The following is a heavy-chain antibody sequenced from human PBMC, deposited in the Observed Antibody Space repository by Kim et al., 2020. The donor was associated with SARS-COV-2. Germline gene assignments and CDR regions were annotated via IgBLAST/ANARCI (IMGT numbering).Heavy chain of an antibody. Sequence: GGSLRLSCAASGFTFSSYAMSWVRQAPGKGLEWVSAISGSGGSTYYADSVKGRFTISIDNSKNTLYLQMNSLRAEDTAVYYCAKEGGITIFGVVTTYYFDYWGQGTLVTVSS. CDR2: ISGSGGST. D-gene: IGHD3-3*01. CDR1: GFTFSSYA. J-gene: IGHJ4*02. V-gene: IGHV3-23*01. CDR3: AKEGGITIFGVVTTYYFDY.